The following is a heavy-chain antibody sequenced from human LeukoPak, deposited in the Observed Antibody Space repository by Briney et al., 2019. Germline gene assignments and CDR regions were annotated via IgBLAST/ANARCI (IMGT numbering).Heavy chain of an antibody. J-gene: IGHJ5*02. CDR2: INHSGST. Sequence: SETLSLTCAVYGGSFSGYYWSWIRQPPEKGLEWIGEINHSGSTNYNPSLKSRVTISVDTSKNQFSLKLSSVTAADTAVYYCARTVPAAIQRVWFDPWGQGTLVTVSS. CDR3: ARTVPAAIQRVWFDP. V-gene: IGHV4-34*01. CDR1: GGSFSGYY. D-gene: IGHD2-2*01.